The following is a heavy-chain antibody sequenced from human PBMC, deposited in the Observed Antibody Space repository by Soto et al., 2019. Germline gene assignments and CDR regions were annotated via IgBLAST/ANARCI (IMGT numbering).Heavy chain of an antibody. CDR3: AKGPGGSPYYPFLAFYFQY. CDR2: ISYDGKNS. J-gene: IGHJ4*02. Sequence: QVQLVESGGGVVQPGTSLRLSCAASGLTFDAYGMHWVRQAPGKGLEWVASISYDGKNSYYVDSVRGRFTISRDNSKNTLFLQMNSLRTEDTAVYHCAKGPGGSPYYPFLAFYFQYWGRGSLVTVSS. D-gene: IGHD1-26*01. V-gene: IGHV3-30*18. CDR1: GLTFDAYG.